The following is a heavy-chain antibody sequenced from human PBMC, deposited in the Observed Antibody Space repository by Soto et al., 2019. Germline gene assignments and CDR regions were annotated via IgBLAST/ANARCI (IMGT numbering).Heavy chain of an antibody. CDR2: MNPNSGNT. V-gene: IGHV1-8*01. Sequence: ASVKVSCKASGYTFSSYDINWVRQATGQGLESMGWMNPNSGNTGYAQKFQGRVTMTRNTSISTAYMELSSLRSEDTAVYYCARQSMPITIFGVVIHNWFDPWGQGTLVTVSS. D-gene: IGHD3-3*01. CDR1: GYTFSSYD. J-gene: IGHJ5*02. CDR3: ARQSMPITIFGVVIHNWFDP.